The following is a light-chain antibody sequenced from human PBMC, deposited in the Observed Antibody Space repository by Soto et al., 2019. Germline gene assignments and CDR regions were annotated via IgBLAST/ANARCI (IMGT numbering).Light chain of an antibody. V-gene: IGLV1-44*01. J-gene: IGLJ1*01. CDR3: AAWDDSLNAL. CDR2: LND. CDR1: FSNIGGNA. Sequence: QSVLTQPPSLSATPGQRVNISCSGSFSNIGGNAVNWYQQLPGAAPKLLIYLNDQRPSGVPDRFSGSKSGTSAFLAISGLQSEDEADYYCAAWDDSLNALFGTGTKVNVL.